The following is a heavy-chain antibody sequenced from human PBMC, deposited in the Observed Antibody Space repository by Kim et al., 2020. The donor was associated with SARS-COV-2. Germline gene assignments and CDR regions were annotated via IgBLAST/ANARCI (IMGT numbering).Heavy chain of an antibody. V-gene: IGHV4-61*01. CDR2: IYYSGST. CDR1: GGSVSSGSYY. CDR3: ARGPTYGDGGISY. J-gene: IGHJ4*03. D-gene: IGHD4-17*01. Sequence: SETLSLTCTVSGGSVSSGSYYWSWIRQPPGKGLEWIGYIYYSGSTNYNPSLKSRVTISVDTSKNQFSLKLSSVTAADTAVYYCARGPTYGDGGISY.